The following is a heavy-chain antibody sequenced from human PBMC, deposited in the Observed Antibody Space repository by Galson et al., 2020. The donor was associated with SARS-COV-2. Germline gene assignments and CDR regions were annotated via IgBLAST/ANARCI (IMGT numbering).Heavy chain of an antibody. CDR2: ISGSGGST. D-gene: IGHD6-13*01. J-gene: IGHJ4*02. Sequence: GESLKISCAASGFTFSSYAMSWVRQAPGKGLEWVSAISGSGGSTYYADSVKGRFTISRDNSKNTLYLQMNSLRAEDTAVYYCAKLGSSPYKHFDYWGQGTLVTVSS. V-gene: IGHV3-23*01. CDR3: AKLGSSPYKHFDY. CDR1: GFTFSSYA.